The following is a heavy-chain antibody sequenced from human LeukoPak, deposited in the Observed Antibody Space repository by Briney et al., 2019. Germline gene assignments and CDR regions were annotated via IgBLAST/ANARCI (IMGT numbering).Heavy chain of an antibody. CDR2: INPNSGGT. Sequence: ASVKVSCKASRDTLTGYYTQWGRQAPGQGLEWRVWINPNSGGTNYAQTFQGRVTMTRDTSINEAYMELSRLRSDDTALYYCARALQVEVTSIPYLGIWGQGTMVTVSS. CDR3: ARALQVEVTSIPYLGI. V-gene: IGHV1-2*02. J-gene: IGHJ3*02. CDR1: RDTLTGYY. D-gene: IGHD2-21*02.